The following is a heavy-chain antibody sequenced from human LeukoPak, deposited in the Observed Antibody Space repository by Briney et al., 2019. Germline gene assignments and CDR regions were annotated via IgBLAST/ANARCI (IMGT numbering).Heavy chain of an antibody. Sequence: RGSLRLSCAASGLSFSTYAMSWVRRAPGKGLECVSVISGSGRSTNYADSVKGRFTISRDNSKNTLYLQMERLRAEDTAAYYCAKGHSDYGTGFDLWGQGTLVTVSS. CDR3: AKGHSDYGTGFDL. CDR2: ISGSGRST. D-gene: IGHD4-17*01. J-gene: IGHJ4*02. CDR1: GLSFSTYA. V-gene: IGHV3-23*01.